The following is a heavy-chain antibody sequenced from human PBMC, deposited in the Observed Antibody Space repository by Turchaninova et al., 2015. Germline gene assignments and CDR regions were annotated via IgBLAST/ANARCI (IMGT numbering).Heavy chain of an antibody. Sequence: EVQLVESGGGLVEPGGCLRLSCAASGSIVRATYMSWVRQAPGKGLEWVSNIYSGGSTYYADSVKGRFTISRDSSKDTLYLQMNSLRAEDTALYYCATSRGSSFDYWGQGILVTVSS. D-gene: IGHD6-6*01. V-gene: IGHV3-53*01. J-gene: IGHJ4*02. CDR3: ATSRGSSFDY. CDR2: IYSGGST. CDR1: GSIVRATY.